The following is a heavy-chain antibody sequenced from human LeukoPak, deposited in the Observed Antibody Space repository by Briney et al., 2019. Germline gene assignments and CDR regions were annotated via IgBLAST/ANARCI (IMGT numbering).Heavy chain of an antibody. D-gene: IGHD1-26*01. Sequence: SETLSLTCTVSGGSVNSGSYYWNWIRQPPGKGLEWIGYIYYSGSTNYNPSLKSRVTISVDTSKNQFSLKLSSVTAADTAVYYCARAAYSGSYHSDYWGQGTLVSVSS. CDR3: ARAAYSGSYHSDY. CDR1: GGSVNSGSYY. V-gene: IGHV4-61*01. J-gene: IGHJ4*02. CDR2: IYYSGST.